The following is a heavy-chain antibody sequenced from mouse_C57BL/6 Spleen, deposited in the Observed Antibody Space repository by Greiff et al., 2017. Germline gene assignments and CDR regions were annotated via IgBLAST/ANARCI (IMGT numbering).Heavy chain of an antibody. V-gene: IGHV1-5*01. CDR3: TRVYGSSYYAMDY. Sequence: EVQLQQSGTVLARPGASVKMSCKTSGYTFTSYWMHWVKQRPGQGLEWIGAIYPGNSDTSYNQKFKGKAKLTAVTSASTAYMGLSSLTNEDAAVYYCTRVYGSSYYAMDYWGQGTSVTVSS. J-gene: IGHJ4*01. D-gene: IGHD1-1*01. CDR1: GYTFTSYW. CDR2: IYPGNSDT.